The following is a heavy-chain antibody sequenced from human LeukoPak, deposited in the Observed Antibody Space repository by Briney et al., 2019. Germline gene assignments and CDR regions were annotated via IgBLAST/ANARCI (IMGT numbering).Heavy chain of an antibody. Sequence: GGSLRLSCAASGFTFSSYGMHWVRQAPGKGLEWVAVISYDGSNKYYADSVKGRFTISRDNSKNTLYLQMNSLRAEDTAVYYCARDRVDSSGYTEYFQHWGQGTLVTVSS. CDR2: ISYDGSNK. J-gene: IGHJ1*01. D-gene: IGHD3-22*01. V-gene: IGHV3-30*03. CDR3: ARDRVDSSGYTEYFQH. CDR1: GFTFSSYG.